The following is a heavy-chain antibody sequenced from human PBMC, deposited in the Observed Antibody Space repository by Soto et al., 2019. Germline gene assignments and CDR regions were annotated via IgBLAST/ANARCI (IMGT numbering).Heavy chain of an antibody. V-gene: IGHV1-46*01. Sequence: GASVKVSCKASGYTFTSYYMHWVRQAPGQGLEWMGIINPSGGSTSYAQKFQGRVTMTRDTSTSTVYMELSSLRSEDTAVYYCARDIKGETNFCSGGSCYSSWFDPWGQGTLVTVSS. CDR3: ARDIKGETNFCSGGSCYSSWFDP. J-gene: IGHJ5*02. CDR2: INPSGGST. D-gene: IGHD2-15*01. CDR1: GYTFTSYY.